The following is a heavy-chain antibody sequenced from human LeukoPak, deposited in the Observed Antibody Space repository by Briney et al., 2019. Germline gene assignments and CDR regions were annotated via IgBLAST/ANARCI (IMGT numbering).Heavy chain of an antibody. D-gene: IGHD6-13*01. CDR2: IYTSGST. Sequence: PSETLSLTRTVSGGSIGSGSYYWSWIRQPAGKGLEWIGRIYTSGSTNYNPSLKSRVTISVDTSKNQFSLKLSSVTAADTAVYYCAREEVAAAGTDYWGQGTLVTVSS. CDR3: AREEVAAAGTDY. J-gene: IGHJ4*02. V-gene: IGHV4-61*02. CDR1: GGSIGSGSYY.